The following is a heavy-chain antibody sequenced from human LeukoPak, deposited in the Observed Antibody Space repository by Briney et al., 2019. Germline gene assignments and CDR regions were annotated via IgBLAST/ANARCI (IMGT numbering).Heavy chain of an antibody. CDR3: AKRYCSGGSCCPDY. CDR1: GFTSSNYA. D-gene: IGHD2-15*01. CDR2: ISNSGGST. J-gene: IGHJ4*02. V-gene: IGHV3-23*01. Sequence: GGSLRLSCVASGFTSSNYAMSWVRQTPGKGLEWVSAISNSGGSTYNADSVKGRFTISRDNSKNTVYLQMNSLRAEDTAVYYCAKRYCSGGSCCPDYWGQGTRVTVSS.